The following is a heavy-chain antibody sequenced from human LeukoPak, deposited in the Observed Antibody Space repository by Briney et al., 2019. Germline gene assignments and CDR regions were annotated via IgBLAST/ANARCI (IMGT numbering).Heavy chain of an antibody. CDR2: INPNSGGT. Sequence: ASVRVSCKASGYTFTGYYMHWVRQAPGQGLEWMGWINPNSGGTNYAQKFQGWVTMTRDTSISTAYMELSRLRSDDTAVYYCARGSKQGYPHYFDYWGQGTLVTVSS. J-gene: IGHJ4*02. V-gene: IGHV1-2*04. D-gene: IGHD3-16*02. CDR1: GYTFTGYY. CDR3: ARGSKQGYPHYFDY.